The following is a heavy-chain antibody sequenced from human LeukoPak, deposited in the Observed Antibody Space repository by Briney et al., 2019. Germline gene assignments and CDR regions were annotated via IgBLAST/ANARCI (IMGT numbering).Heavy chain of an antibody. Sequence: ASVKVSCKASGYTFTNFYMHWVRQVPGQGLEWMGIINPRGGSASSAQKFQGRVTMTEDTSTDTAYMELSSLRSEDTAVYYCATVLGDGYNLFDYWGQGTLVTVSS. CDR1: GYTFTNFY. CDR3: ATVLGDGYNLFDY. CDR2: INPRGGSA. J-gene: IGHJ4*02. D-gene: IGHD5-24*01. V-gene: IGHV1-46*01.